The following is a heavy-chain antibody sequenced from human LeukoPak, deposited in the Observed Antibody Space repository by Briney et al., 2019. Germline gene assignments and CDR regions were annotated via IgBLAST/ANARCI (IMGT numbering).Heavy chain of an antibody. CDR2: IRSKPYGGTT. D-gene: IGHD3-10*01. CDR1: GITINDYG. CDR3: TWGGTSGYFDY. Sequence: SLTLSCTASGITINDYGVTWFRQAPGEGLEWVGLIRSKPYGGTTEYAASVKGRFTISRADSESVAYLQMNSLKTEDTAVYYCTWGGTSGYFDYWGQGTLVTVSS. J-gene: IGHJ4*02. V-gene: IGHV3-49*03.